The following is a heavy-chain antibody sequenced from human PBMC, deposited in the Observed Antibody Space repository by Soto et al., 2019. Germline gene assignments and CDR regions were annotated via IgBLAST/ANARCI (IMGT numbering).Heavy chain of an antibody. V-gene: IGHV3-33*01. CDR2: IWYDGSNK. Sequence: GGSLRLSCAASGFTFSSYGMHWVRQAPGKGLEWVAVIWYDGSNKYYADSMKGRFTISRDNSKNTLYLQMNSLRAEDTAVYYCARDEPEHFQDYGMDVWGQGTTVTVSS. D-gene: IGHD1-1*01. CDR3: ARDEPEHFQDYGMDV. CDR1: GFTFSSYG. J-gene: IGHJ6*02.